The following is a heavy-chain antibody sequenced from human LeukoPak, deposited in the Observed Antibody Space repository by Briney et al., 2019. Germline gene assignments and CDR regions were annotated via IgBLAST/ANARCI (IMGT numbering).Heavy chain of an antibody. V-gene: IGHV5-10-1*01. CDR3: ARLAFSSSWYGENY. CDR1: GYSFSSFW. D-gene: IGHD6-13*01. J-gene: IGHJ4*02. CDR2: IDPSDSYT. Sequence: GESLKISCKGSGYSFSSFWISWVRQVPGKGLEWMGKIDPSDSYTKYSPSFQGHVTISADKSINTAYLQWSSLKASDTAMYYCARLAFSSSWYGENYWGQGTLVTVSS.